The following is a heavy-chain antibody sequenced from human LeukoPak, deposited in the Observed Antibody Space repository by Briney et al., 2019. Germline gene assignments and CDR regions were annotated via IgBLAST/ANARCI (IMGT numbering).Heavy chain of an antibody. CDR2: IWYDGSNK. V-gene: IGHV3-33*01. Sequence: PGRSLRLSCAASGFTFNSYGMHWVRQAPGKGLEWVAVIWYDGSNKYYADSVKGRFTISRDNSKNTLYLQMNSLRAEDTAVYYCARDGGLNWFDPWGQGTLVTVSS. J-gene: IGHJ5*02. CDR1: GFTFNSYG. D-gene: IGHD3-16*01. CDR3: ARDGGLNWFDP.